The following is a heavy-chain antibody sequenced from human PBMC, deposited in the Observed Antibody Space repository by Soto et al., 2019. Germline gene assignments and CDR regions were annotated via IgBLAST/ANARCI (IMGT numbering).Heavy chain of an antibody. CDR2: IYYSGST. Sequence: SETLSLPCTVSGGSVSSGSYYWSWIRQPPGKGLEWIGYIYYSGSTNYNPSLKSRVTISVDTSKNQFSLKLSSVTAADTAVYYCARVRTGVGAPFPWGQGTLVTVSS. D-gene: IGHD2-8*02. J-gene: IGHJ5*02. V-gene: IGHV4-61*01. CDR3: ARVRTGVGAPFP. CDR1: GGSVSSGSYY.